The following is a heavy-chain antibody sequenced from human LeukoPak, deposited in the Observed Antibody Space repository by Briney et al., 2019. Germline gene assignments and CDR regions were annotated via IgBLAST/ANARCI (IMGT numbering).Heavy chain of an antibody. CDR2: ISSSSSYI. D-gene: IGHD2-15*01. V-gene: IGHV3-21*01. Sequence: GGSLRLSCAASGFTFSSYSMNWVRQAPGKGLEWVSSISSSSSYIYYAHSVKGRFTISRDNAKNSLYLQMNSLRAEDTAVYYCARGWRYCSGGSCHNWFDPWGQGTLVTVSS. CDR3: ARGWRYCSGGSCHNWFDP. J-gene: IGHJ5*02. CDR1: GFTFSSYS.